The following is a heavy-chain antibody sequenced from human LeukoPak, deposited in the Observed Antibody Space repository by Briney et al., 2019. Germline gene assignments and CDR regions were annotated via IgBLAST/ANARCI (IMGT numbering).Heavy chain of an antibody. CDR1: GFTFSDYY. CDR2: ISSSSSYI. J-gene: IGHJ4*02. D-gene: IGHD7-27*01. Sequence: GGSLRLSCAASGFTFSDYYMNWVRQAPGKGLEWVSSISSSSSYIYYADSVKGRFTISRDNAKNSLYLQMNSLRAEDTAVYYCARDNWDDFDYWGQGTLVTVSS. V-gene: IGHV3-21*01. CDR3: ARDNWDDFDY.